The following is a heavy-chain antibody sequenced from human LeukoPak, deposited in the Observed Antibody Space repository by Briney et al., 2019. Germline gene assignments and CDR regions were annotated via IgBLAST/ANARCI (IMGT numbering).Heavy chain of an antibody. J-gene: IGHJ4*02. D-gene: IGHD1-14*01. CDR2: ISYSGSTK. Sequence: GGSLRLSCAASGFTFTSYSMNWVRQAPGKGLEWISFISYSGSTKYYTDSVKGRFTISRDNAKNSVCLQMNSLRAEDTAVYYCARDGDGNLDHWGQGTLVTVSS. CDR1: GFTFTSYS. V-gene: IGHV3-48*01. CDR3: ARDGDGNLDH.